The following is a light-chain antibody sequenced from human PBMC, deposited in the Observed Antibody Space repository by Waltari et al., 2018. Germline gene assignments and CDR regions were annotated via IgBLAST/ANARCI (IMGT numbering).Light chain of an antibody. CDR3: QQRYSTLPLFT. Sequence: DIQMTQSPSSLSASVGDRVTITCRASQSISSYLNWYQQKPGKAPKLLIYAASSLQSGVPSRFSGSGSGTDFTLTISSLQPEDFATYYCQQRYSTLPLFTFGPGTKVDIK. J-gene: IGKJ3*01. V-gene: IGKV1-39*01. CDR1: QSISSY. CDR2: AAS.